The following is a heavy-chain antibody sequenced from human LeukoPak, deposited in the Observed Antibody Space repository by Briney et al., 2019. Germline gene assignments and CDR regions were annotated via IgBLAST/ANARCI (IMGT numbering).Heavy chain of an antibody. V-gene: IGHV1-2*04. CDR3: ARTSRVTMVRGASGGDWFDP. J-gene: IGHJ5*02. CDR2: INPNSGGT. CDR1: GYTFTGYY. Sequence: GASVKVSCKASGYTFTGYYMHWVRQAPGQGLEWMGWINPNSGGTNYAQKFQGWVTRTRDTSISTAYMELSRLRSDDTAVYYCARTSRVTMVRGASGGDWFDPWGQGTLVTVSS. D-gene: IGHD3-10*01.